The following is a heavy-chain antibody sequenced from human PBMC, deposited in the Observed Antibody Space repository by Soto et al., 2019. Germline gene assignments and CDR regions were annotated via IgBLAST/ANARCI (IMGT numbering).Heavy chain of an antibody. CDR1: GYSFSNYW. CDR3: ARQVVHGYRYGYVY. V-gene: IGHV5-51*01. CDR2: IYPGDSDT. Sequence: GESLKISCKGSGYSFSNYWIGWVRQMPGRGLEWMGIIYPGDSDTRYSPSFQGQVTISADQSISTAYLLLSTLKAADTAIYYCARQVVHGYRYGYVYCGPGTLLTGFS. D-gene: IGHD5-18*01. J-gene: IGHJ4*01.